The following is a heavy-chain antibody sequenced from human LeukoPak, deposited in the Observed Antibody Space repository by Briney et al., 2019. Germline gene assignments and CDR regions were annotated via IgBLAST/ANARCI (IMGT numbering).Heavy chain of an antibody. CDR2: IYYSGST. V-gene: IGHV4-59*01. Sequence: SETLSLTCTVSGGSISSYYWSWIRQPPGKGLEWIGYIYYSGSTNYNPSLKSRVTISVDTSKNQFSLKLSSVTAADTAVYYCARGRIWYFDLWGRGTLVTVSS. CDR1: GGSISSYY. J-gene: IGHJ2*01. D-gene: IGHD2-15*01. CDR3: ARGRIWYFDL.